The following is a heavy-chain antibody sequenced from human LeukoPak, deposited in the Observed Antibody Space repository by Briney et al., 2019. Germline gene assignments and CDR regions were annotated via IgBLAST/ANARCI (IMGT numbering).Heavy chain of an antibody. J-gene: IGHJ3*02. CDR3: ADVQDYYDSSGYYGPRSDAFDI. D-gene: IGHD3-22*01. V-gene: IGHV3-23*01. CDR2: ISGSGGST. Sequence: PGGSLRLSCAASGFTFSSYAMSWVRQAPGKGLEWVSAISGSGGSTYYADSVKGRFTISRDNSKNTLYLQMNSLRAEDTAVYYCADVQDYYDSSGYYGPRSDAFDIWGQGTMVTVSS. CDR1: GFTFSSYA.